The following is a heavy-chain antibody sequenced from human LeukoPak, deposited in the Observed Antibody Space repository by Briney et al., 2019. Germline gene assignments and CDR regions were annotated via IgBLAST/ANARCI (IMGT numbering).Heavy chain of an antibody. CDR2: ISYDGSNK. D-gene: IGHD6-19*01. V-gene: IGHV3-30-3*01. Sequence: PGGSLRLSCAASGFTFSSYAMHWVRQAPGKGLEWVAVISYDGSNKYYADSVKGRFTISRDNSKNTLYLQMNSLRAEDTAVYYCARGLAALEQWLVRALGYWGQGTLVTVSS. CDR3: ARGLAALEQWLVRALGY. CDR1: GFTFSSYA. J-gene: IGHJ4*02.